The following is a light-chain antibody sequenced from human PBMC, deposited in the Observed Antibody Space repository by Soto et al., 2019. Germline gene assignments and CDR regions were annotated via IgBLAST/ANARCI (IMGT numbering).Light chain of an antibody. CDR2: GAS. CDR1: QSVSSSY. CDR3: QQYGSAPSIT. V-gene: IGKV3-20*01. J-gene: IGKJ5*01. Sequence: EIVLTQSPGTLSLSPGERDTLSCRASQSVSSSYFAWYKQKPGQAPRLLIYGASSRATCIPDRFSGSGSGTDFTLTISRLEPEDFAVYYCQQYGSAPSITFGQGTRLEIK.